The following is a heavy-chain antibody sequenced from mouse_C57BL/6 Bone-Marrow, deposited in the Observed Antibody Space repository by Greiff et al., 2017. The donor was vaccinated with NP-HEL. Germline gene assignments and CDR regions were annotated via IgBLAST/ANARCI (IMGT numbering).Heavy chain of an antibody. J-gene: IGHJ2*01. CDR2: IWTGGGT. D-gene: IGHD2-4*01. V-gene: IGHV2-9-1*01. Sequence: QVQLQQSGPGLVAPSQSLSITCTVSGFSLTSYAISWVRQPPGKGLEWLGVIWTGGGTNYNSALKSRLSISKDNSKSQVFLKMNSLQTDDTARYYCARNWYDYDGDYFDYWGQGTTLTVSS. CDR1: GFSLTSYA. CDR3: ARNWYDYDGDYFDY.